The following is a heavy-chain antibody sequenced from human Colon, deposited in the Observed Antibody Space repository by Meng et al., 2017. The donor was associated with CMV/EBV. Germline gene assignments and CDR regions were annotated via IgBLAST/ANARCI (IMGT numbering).Heavy chain of an antibody. CDR2: SYYTGST. V-gene: IGHV4-34*01. CDR3: ARATKSSCWEVLDY. D-gene: IGHD2-2*01. J-gene: IGHJ4*01. CDR1: GESFSVYY. Sequence: QVTLQQWGAGLLTPSETLSLTCAVYGESFSVYYWTWIRQPPGRGLEWIGESYYTGSTNYSPSLKSRVTISLDTSKNQFSLKLNSVTAADTAVYYCARATKSSCWEVLDYWGHGTLVTVSS.